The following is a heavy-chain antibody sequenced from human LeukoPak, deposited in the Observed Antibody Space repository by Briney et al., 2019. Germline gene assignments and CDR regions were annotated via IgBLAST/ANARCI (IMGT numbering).Heavy chain of an antibody. Sequence: GGSLRLSCAASGFTFSNYYMSWVRQAPGKGLKWFSAISGSGDSIFYADSVKGRFTISRDNSKTTLYVQMNSLRAEDTAVYYCAKSFLTGYSLFDSWGQGTLVTVSS. D-gene: IGHD3-9*01. CDR3: AKSFLTGYSLFDS. J-gene: IGHJ4*02. V-gene: IGHV3-23*01. CDR2: ISGSGDSI. CDR1: GFTFSNYY.